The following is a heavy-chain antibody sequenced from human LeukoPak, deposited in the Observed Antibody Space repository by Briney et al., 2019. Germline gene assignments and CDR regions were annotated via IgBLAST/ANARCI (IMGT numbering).Heavy chain of an antibody. CDR2: ISAYNGNT. CDR3: ARAWMAYYYDSSGYSPDY. J-gene: IGHJ4*02. CDR1: GYTLTELS. D-gene: IGHD3-22*01. V-gene: IGHV1-18*01. Sequence: ASVKVSCKVSGYTLTELSMHWVRQAPGKGLEWMGWISAYNGNTNYAQKLQGRVTMTTDTSTSTAYMELRSLRSDDTAVYYCARAWMAYYYDSSGYSPDYWGQGTLVTVSS.